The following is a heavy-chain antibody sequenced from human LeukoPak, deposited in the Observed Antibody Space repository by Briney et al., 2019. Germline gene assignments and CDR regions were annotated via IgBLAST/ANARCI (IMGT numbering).Heavy chain of an antibody. CDR3: ASLYGDPTFDY. J-gene: IGHJ4*02. D-gene: IGHD4-17*01. Sequence: RGGSLRLSCAASGFTFSSYGMHWVRQAPGKGLEWVAVIWYDGSNKYYADSVKGRFTISRDNSKNTLYLQMNSLRAEDTAVYYCASLYGDPTFDYWGQGTLVTVSS. CDR2: IWYDGSNK. V-gene: IGHV3-33*01. CDR1: GFTFSSYG.